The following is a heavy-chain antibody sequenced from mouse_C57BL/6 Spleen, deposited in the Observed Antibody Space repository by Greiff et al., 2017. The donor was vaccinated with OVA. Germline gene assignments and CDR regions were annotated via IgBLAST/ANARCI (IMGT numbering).Heavy chain of an antibody. Sequence: VQLQQPGAELVKPGASVKLSCKASGYTFTSYWMQWVKQRPGQGLEWIGMIHPNSGSTNYNEKLKGKATLTVDKSSNTAYMQLSSLTSEDSAVYYCSSWGAWFAYWGQGTLVTVSA. D-gene: IGHD4-1*01. CDR3: SSWGAWFAY. J-gene: IGHJ3*01. V-gene: IGHV1-64*01. CDR1: GYTFTSYW. CDR2: IHPNSGST.